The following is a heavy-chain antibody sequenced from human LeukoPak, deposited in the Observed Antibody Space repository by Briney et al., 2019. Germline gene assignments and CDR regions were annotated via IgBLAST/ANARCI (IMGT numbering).Heavy chain of an antibody. CDR2: IYYSGST. D-gene: IGHD3-10*01. CDR1: GGSISSYY. V-gene: IGHV4-59*12. J-gene: IGHJ4*02. CDR3: ARARYYGSGGLDY. Sequence: SETLSLTCTVSGGSISSYYWSWIRQPPGKGLEWIGYIYYSGSTNYNPSLKSRVTISVDTSKNQFSLKLSSVTAADTAVYYWARARYYGSGGLDYWGQGTLVTVSS.